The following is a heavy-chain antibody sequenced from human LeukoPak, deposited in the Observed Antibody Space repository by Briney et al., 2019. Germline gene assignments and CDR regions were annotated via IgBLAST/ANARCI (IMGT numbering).Heavy chain of an antibody. CDR1: GYTFTSYD. Sequence: ASVKVSCKASGYTFTSYDINWVRQATGQGLEWMGWMNPNSGNTGYAQKFQGGVTMTRNTSISTAYMELSSLRSEDTAVYYCAKGSCGGDCYRTNWFDPWGQGTLVTVSS. D-gene: IGHD2-21*02. CDR3: AKGSCGGDCYRTNWFDP. V-gene: IGHV1-8*01. CDR2: MNPNSGNT. J-gene: IGHJ5*02.